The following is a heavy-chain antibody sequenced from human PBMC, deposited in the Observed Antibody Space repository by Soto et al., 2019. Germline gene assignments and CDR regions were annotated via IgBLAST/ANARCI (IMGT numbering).Heavy chain of an antibody. Sequence: SETLSLTCTVSGGSISSGEYYWSWIRQPPGKGLEWIGYIYYSGSTYYNPSLKSRVTISVDTSKNQFSLKLSSVTAADTAVYYCAKSDTAMVFYYFDYWGQGTLVTVSS. CDR1: GGSISSGEYY. CDR3: AKSDTAMVFYYFDY. CDR2: IYYSGST. J-gene: IGHJ4*02. D-gene: IGHD5-18*01. V-gene: IGHV4-30-4*01.